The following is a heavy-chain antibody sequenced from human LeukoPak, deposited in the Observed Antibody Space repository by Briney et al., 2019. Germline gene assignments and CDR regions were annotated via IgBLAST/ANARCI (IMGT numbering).Heavy chain of an antibody. Sequence: GGSLRLSCAASGFTFDDYAMHWVRQAPGKGLEWVSGITWNSGSVGYADSVKGRFTISRDNAKNSLYLQMNSLRAEDTAVYYCARKFGDWNDVGGGSPVDCWGQGTLVTVSS. V-gene: IGHV3-9*01. CDR3: ARKFGDWNDVGGGSPVDC. CDR1: GFTFDDYA. CDR2: ITWNSGSV. D-gene: IGHD1-1*01. J-gene: IGHJ4*02.